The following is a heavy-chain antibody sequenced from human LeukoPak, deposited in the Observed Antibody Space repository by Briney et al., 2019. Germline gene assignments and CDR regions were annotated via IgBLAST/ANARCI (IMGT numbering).Heavy chain of an antibody. CDR2: ISYDGSNK. J-gene: IGHJ5*02. CDR1: GFTFSNYA. D-gene: IGHD1-26*01. CDR3: ARDIKEWELLQTYWFDP. Sequence: GGSLRLSCAASGFTFSNYAMHWVRQAPGKGLEWVAVISYDGSNKYYADSVKGRFTISRDNSKNTLYLQMNSLRAEDTAVYYCARDIKEWELLQTYWFDPWGQGTLVTVSS. V-gene: IGHV3-30-3*01.